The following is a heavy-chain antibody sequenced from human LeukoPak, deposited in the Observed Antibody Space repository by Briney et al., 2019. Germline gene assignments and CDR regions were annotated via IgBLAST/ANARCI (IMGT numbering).Heavy chain of an antibody. CDR1: GYTFTSYD. CDR3: ARANSYDSSGNFDY. Sequence: ASVKVSCKASGYTFTSYDINWVRQATGQGLEWMGWMNPNSGNTGYAQKFQGRVTMTRNTSISTAYMELSSLRSEDMAVYYCARANSYDSSGNFDYWGQGTLVTVSS. J-gene: IGHJ4*02. D-gene: IGHD3-22*01. CDR2: MNPNSGNT. V-gene: IGHV1-8*01.